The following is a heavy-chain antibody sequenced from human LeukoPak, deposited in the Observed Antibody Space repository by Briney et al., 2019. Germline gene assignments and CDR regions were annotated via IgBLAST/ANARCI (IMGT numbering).Heavy chain of an antibody. V-gene: IGHV3-23*01. D-gene: IGHD3-16*01. CDR2: LRGDGET. CDR3: AKASWVSHADAVL. J-gene: IGHJ4*02. CDR1: GFTFSNYA. Sequence: GGSLRLSCAASGFTFSNYAMSWVRQAPAGGVEWVSSLRGDGETFYPDSVNGRFTLSRDESRNAVYLQLNNLRVQDTAVYYCAKASWVSHADAVLWGQGTLVTVSS.